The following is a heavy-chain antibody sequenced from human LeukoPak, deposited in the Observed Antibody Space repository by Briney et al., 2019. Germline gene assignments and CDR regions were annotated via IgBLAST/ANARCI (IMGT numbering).Heavy chain of an antibody. V-gene: IGHV1-24*01. D-gene: IGHD3-10*01. CDR2: FDPEEGET. J-gene: IGHJ4*02. CDR1: GHTLTELS. Sequence: GASVTVSCKVSGHTLTELSMNWVRQGPGGGLEWMGGFDPEEGETLYAQKFQGRVTMTDDTSTDTAYMELRGLRSEDTAVYYCATAGPLRFGDFVSHSWGQGTLVTVSS. CDR3: ATAGPLRFGDFVSHS.